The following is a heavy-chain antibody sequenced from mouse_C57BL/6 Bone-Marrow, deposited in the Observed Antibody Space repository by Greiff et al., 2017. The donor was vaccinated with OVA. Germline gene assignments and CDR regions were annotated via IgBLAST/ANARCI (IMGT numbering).Heavy chain of an antibody. D-gene: IGHD2-2*01. CDR3: ARAGYYDAMDY. CDR2: LSNLAYSI. Sequence: EVKLMESGGGLVQPGGSLKLSCAASGFTFSDYGMAWVRQAPRKGPEWVAFLSNLAYSIYYADTVTGRFTISRENAKNTLYLEMSSLRSEDTAMYYCARAGYYDAMDYWGQGTSVTVSS. J-gene: IGHJ4*01. V-gene: IGHV5-15*01. CDR1: GFTFSDYG.